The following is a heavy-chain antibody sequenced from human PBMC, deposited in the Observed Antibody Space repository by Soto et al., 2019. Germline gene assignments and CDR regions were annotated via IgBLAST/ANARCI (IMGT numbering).Heavy chain of an antibody. CDR2: IGAGGDIT. V-gene: IGHV3-23*01. J-gene: IGHJ4*02. CDR3: AKDDFTDRGEDYFDH. CDR1: GFGFSNFA. Sequence: DVQLLESGGGLVQPGGSLRLSCEASGFGFSNFAMSWVPKAPGKGLEWVSGIGAGGDITFYADSVKGRFGISRDNSKNTVYLQVNSLRAEDTAVYFCAKDDFTDRGEDYFDHWGPGTLVTVSS. D-gene: IGHD2-21*01.